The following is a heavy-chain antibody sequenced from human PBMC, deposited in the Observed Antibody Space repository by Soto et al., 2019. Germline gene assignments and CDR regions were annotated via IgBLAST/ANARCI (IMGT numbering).Heavy chain of an antibody. D-gene: IGHD1-26*01. CDR2: IWYDGTNK. V-gene: IGHV3-33*01. Sequence: VWSLRLSCGASGFRFSTYGMHWVRQAPGKGLEWVAVIWYDGTNKKYADSVKGRFTISRDNSKSTLYLQMNTLRAEDTGVYYCARTDCDSSTCPSDLVGATTMDYWGQGTTVCVSA. CDR1: GFRFSTYG. CDR3: ARTDCDSSTCPSDLVGATTMDY. J-gene: IGHJ4*02.